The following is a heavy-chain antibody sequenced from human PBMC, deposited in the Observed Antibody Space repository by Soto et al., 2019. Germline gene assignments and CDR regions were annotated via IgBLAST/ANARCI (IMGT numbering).Heavy chain of an antibody. CDR1: GFTFSTYA. V-gene: IGHV3-30-3*01. Sequence: GGSMRLSCAASGFTFSTYAIHWVRQAPGKGLEWVAVISYDGSNKFYADSVKGRFTMSRDNSKNTLYLQMNSLKVEDTAVYYCARARAPYYYYGMDVWGQGTEVTVSS. CDR3: ARARAPYYYYGMDV. CDR2: ISYDGSNK. J-gene: IGHJ6*02.